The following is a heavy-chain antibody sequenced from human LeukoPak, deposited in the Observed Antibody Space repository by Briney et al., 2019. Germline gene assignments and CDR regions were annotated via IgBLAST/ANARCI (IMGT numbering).Heavy chain of an antibody. D-gene: IGHD1-7*01. Sequence: TETLSLTCTVSAGSINTYFWTWVRQPAGKGLEWIGRISGSGTAFYNPSLESRVTISLDTANYQLFLRMTSVSAADTAVYYCARGTELTRTSGHYSFDYWGQGTLVSVSS. CDR3: ARGTELTRTSGHYSFDY. J-gene: IGHJ4*02. V-gene: IGHV4-4*07. CDR2: ISGSGTA. CDR1: AGSINTYF.